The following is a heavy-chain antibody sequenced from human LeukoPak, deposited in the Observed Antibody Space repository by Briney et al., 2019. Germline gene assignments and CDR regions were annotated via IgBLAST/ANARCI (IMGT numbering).Heavy chain of an antibody. CDR3: ARTVRGDYVDY. CDR1: GGSISSYY. D-gene: IGHD4-17*01. V-gene: IGHV4-59*01. Sequence: SETLSLTCTVSGGSISSYYWSWIRQPPGKGLEWIGYFQYSGSTNYNPSLKSRVTISVDTSKNQFSRKLSSVTTADTAMYYCARTVRGDYVDYWGQGTLVTVSS. J-gene: IGHJ4*02. CDR2: FQYSGST.